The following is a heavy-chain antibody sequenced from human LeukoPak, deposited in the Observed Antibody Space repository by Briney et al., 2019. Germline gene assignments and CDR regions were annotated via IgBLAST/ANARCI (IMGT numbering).Heavy chain of an antibody. V-gene: IGHV1-18*01. CDR1: GYTFTSYG. J-gene: IGHJ4*02. CDR2: ISAYDGTT. D-gene: IGHD6-13*01. Sequence: ASVKVSCKASGYTFTSYGVSWVRQAPGQGLEWMGWISAYDGTTKYAQSIQGRVTMTTDTSTRTAYMELRSLRFDDTAVYYCARDLDTRTWYDYWGQGTLVAVSS. CDR3: ARDLDTRTWYDY.